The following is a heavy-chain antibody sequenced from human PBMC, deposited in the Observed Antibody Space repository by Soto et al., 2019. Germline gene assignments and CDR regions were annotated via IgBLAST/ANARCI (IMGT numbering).Heavy chain of an antibody. Sequence: QVQLVQSGAEVKKPGGSMKVSCKASGYPFGGYAIGWVRQAPGQGLEWMGWVSAHTGDSGYAQRFQGRVTLTTETSTSTAYMELRGLRSDDTAVYYCARPSTSYGDYGWSLAYWGQGTLVTVSS. CDR1: GYPFGGYA. J-gene: IGHJ4*02. CDR3: ARPSTSYGDYGWSLAY. V-gene: IGHV1-18*01. D-gene: IGHD4-17*01. CDR2: VSAHTGDS.